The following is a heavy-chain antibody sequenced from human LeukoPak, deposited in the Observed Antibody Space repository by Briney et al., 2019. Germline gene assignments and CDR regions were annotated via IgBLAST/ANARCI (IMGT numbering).Heavy chain of an antibody. CDR2: ISGSGDNT. V-gene: IGHV3-23*01. Sequence: GGSLRLSCAASGFTFSSYAMSWVRQAPGKGLEWVSVISGSGDNTYYADSVKGRFTISRDSSKNTLYLQMNSLRAEDTAVYYCAKDYSGSYYEYYYMDVWGKGTTVTVSS. CDR3: AKDYSGSYYEYYYMDV. J-gene: IGHJ6*03. CDR1: GFTFSSYA. D-gene: IGHD1-26*01.